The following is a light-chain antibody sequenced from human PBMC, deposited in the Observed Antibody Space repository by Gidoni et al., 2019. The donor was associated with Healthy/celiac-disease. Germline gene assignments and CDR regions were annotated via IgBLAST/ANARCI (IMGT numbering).Light chain of an antibody. J-gene: IGKJ5*01. CDR2: DAS. Sequence: AIQLTQSPTSLSASVGDRVTITCRASQGISSTLAWYQQKPGKAPKLLIYDASSLESGVPSRFSGSGSGTDFTLTISSLQPEDFATYYCQQFNSYPITFGQGTRLEIK. V-gene: IGKV1-13*02. CDR1: QGISST. CDR3: QQFNSYPIT.